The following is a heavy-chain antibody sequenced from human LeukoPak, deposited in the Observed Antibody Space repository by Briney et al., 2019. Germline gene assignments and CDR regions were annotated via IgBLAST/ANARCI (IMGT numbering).Heavy chain of an antibody. CDR3: ARRPINCIITNCYVDY. J-gene: IGHJ4*02. V-gene: IGHV1-2*02. CDR2: MNPNSGDT. Sequence: CXXSXYTXTXXYIHWVRQAPGQGLEWMGWMNPNSGDTSYAREFQDRVTITRDTSLSTAYMELSRLRSDDTAVYFCARRPINCIITNCYVDYWGQGTLVTVSS. CDR1: XYTXTXXY. D-gene: IGHD2-2*01.